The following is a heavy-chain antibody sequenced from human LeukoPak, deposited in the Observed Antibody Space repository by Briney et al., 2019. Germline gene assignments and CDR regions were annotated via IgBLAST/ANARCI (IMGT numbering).Heavy chain of an antibody. J-gene: IGHJ6*03. D-gene: IGHD5-18*01. CDR2: IYTRGTT. Sequence: TLSLTCTVSGGSIRSGSYYWSWIRQPAGKGLEWIGHIYTRGTTNYNPSVKSRVTVSLDTSKNQISLKLSSVTAADTAIYYCARVYTVMGATTVDHYHYYMDVWGKGTTVTVS. CDR3: ARVYTVMGATTVDHYHYYMDV. V-gene: IGHV4-61*09. CDR1: GGSIRSGSYY.